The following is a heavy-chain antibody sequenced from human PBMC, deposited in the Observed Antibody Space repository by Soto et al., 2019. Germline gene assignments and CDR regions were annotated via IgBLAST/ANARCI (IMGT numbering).Heavy chain of an antibody. D-gene: IGHD6-13*01. Sequence: GGGLRLSCSTSGFTFSSYWMNLVRPAPGKGLEWVANIKQDGSEKYYVDSVKGRFTISRDNTKNSLYLQMNSLRAEDTAVYYCAREQLQVVIPDYWGQGTLVTVSS. J-gene: IGHJ4*02. CDR3: AREQLQVVIPDY. CDR2: IKQDGSEK. CDR1: GFTFSSYW. V-gene: IGHV3-7*01.